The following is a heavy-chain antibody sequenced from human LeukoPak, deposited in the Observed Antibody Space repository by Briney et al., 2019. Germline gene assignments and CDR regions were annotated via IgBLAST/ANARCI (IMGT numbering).Heavy chain of an antibody. D-gene: IGHD3-16*01. Sequence: SETLSLTCTVSGYSISSGYYWGWTRQPPGKGLEWIGSIYHSGSTYYNPSLKSRVTISVDTSKNQFSLKLSSVTAADTAVYYCARDKGGLFDYWGQGTLVTVSS. V-gene: IGHV4-38-2*02. CDR1: GYSISSGYY. J-gene: IGHJ4*02. CDR3: ARDKGGLFDY. CDR2: IYHSGST.